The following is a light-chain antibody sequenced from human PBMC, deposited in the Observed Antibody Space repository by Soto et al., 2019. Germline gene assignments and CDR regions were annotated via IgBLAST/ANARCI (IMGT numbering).Light chain of an antibody. CDR3: GTWDSSLAAFV. CDR1: SSNIGENY. Sequence: QSVLTQPPSVSACPGQNGTISCSGFSSNIGENYVSWYQQLPGTAPKFLIYDNTKRPSGIPDRVSGSKSGTSATLAITGLQTGDEADYYCGTWDSSLAAFVFGSGTKVTVL. J-gene: IGLJ1*01. V-gene: IGLV1-51*01. CDR2: DNT.